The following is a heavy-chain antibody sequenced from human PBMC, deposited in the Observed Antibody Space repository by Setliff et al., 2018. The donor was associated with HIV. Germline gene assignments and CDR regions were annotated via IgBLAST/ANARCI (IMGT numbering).Heavy chain of an antibody. CDR3: ARDPPQSGCHMDV. Sequence: PSETLSLTCTVSGGSISSGGYYWSWIRQHPGKGLEWIGYIYYSGSTYYNPSLKSRVTISVDTSKNQFSLKLSSVTAADTAVYYCARDPPQSGCHMDVWGKGTTVTVSS. CDR1: GGSISSGGYY. J-gene: IGHJ6*03. D-gene: IGHD2-15*01. CDR2: IYYSGST. V-gene: IGHV4-31*03.